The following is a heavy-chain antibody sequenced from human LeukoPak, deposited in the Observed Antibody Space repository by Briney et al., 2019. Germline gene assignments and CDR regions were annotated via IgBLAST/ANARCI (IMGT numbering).Heavy chain of an antibody. J-gene: IGHJ3*02. D-gene: IGHD6-13*01. Sequence: PGGSLRLSCAASGFTFSSYGMHWVRQAPGKGLEWVAFIRYDGSNKYYADSVKGRFTISRDNSKNTLYLQMNSLRAEDTALYYCAKDIGGGYSSSYDAFDIWGQGTMVTVSS. CDR1: GFTFSSYG. V-gene: IGHV3-30*02. CDR3: AKDIGGGYSSSYDAFDI. CDR2: IRYDGSNK.